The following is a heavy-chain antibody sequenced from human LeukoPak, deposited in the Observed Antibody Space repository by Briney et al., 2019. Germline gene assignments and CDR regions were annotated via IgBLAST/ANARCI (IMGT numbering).Heavy chain of an antibody. V-gene: IGHV1-46*01. CDR1: GYTFTSYY. CDR3: ARDRELGYCSGGSCYPRPPYNWFDP. CDR2: INPSGGST. Sequence: ASVTVSCKASGYTFTSYYMHWVRQAPGQGLEWMGIINPSGGSTGYAQKFQGRATMTRDTSTSTVYMELSSLRSEDTAVYYCARDRELGYCSGGSCYPRPPYNWFDPWGQGALVTVSS. D-gene: IGHD2-15*01. J-gene: IGHJ5*02.